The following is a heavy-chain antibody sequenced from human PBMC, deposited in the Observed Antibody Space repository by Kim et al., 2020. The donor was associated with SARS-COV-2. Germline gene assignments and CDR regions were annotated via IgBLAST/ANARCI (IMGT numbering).Heavy chain of an antibody. Sequence: ASVKVSCKCSGYTFIYFYIHWVRQAPGQGLEWMGWINPNSGVTNTAQDFQGWVTMTRDTSISTAYMELSRLRSDDTAVYYCARSSDTIPLDFWGQGTLV. D-gene: IGHD6-25*01. J-gene: IGHJ4*02. CDR2: INPNSGVT. CDR3: ARSSDTIPLDF. CDR1: GYTFIYFY. V-gene: IGHV1-2*04.